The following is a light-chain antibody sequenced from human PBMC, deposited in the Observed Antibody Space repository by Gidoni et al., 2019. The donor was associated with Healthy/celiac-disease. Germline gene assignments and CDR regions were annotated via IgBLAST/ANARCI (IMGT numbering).Light chain of an antibody. V-gene: IGKV1-39*01. J-gene: IGKJ1*01. CDR2: AAS. CDR3: QQSYSTPRT. Sequence: DIQMTQSPSSLSASVGDRVTITCRASQSISSYLDWYQQKPGKAPKLLLYAASSLQSGVPSRFSGSGSGTDFTLTISSLQPEDFATYYCQQSYSTPRTFXXXTKVEIK. CDR1: QSISSY.